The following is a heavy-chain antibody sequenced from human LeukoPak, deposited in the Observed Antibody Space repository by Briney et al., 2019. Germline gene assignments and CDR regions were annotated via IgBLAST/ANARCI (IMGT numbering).Heavy chain of an antibody. Sequence: GGSLRLSCAASGFTFRDYFMSWIRQAPGKGLEWVAYTNTAGNTIYYADSMKGRFIISRDNAKNSLYLQMNTLRAEDTAVYYCARAAYDSSAVDAFDIWGQGTRVTVSP. CDR3: ARAAYDSSAVDAFDI. V-gene: IGHV3-11*01. J-gene: IGHJ3*02. CDR1: GFTFRDYF. CDR2: TNTAGNTI. D-gene: IGHD3-22*01.